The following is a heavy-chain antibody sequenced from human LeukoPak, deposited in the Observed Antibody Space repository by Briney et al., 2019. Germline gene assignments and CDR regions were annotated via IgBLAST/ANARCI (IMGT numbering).Heavy chain of an antibody. Sequence: GGSLRLSCAASGFTFSDYYMSWIRQAPGKGLEWVSYISSSSSYTNYADSVKGRFTMSRDNAKNSLYLQMSSLRADDMAVYYCEGTGTSNYYFDYWGQGTLVTVSS. J-gene: IGHJ4*02. CDR2: ISSSSSYT. CDR1: GFTFSDYY. D-gene: IGHD3/OR15-3a*01. CDR3: EGTGTSNYYFDY. V-gene: IGHV3-11*06.